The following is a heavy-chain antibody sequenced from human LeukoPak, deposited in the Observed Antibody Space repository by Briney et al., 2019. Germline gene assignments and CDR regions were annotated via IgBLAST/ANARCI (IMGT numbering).Heavy chain of an antibody. J-gene: IGHJ4*02. CDR1: GFTFSSYA. CDR3: ASYDSSGYYYRRFDY. V-gene: IGHV3-30-3*01. Sequence: GGSLRLSCAASGFTFSSYAMHWVRQAPGKGLEWVAVISYDGSNKYYADSVKGRFTISRDNSKNTLYLQMNGLRAEDTAVYYCASYDSSGYYYRRFDYWGQGTLVTVSS. CDR2: ISYDGSNK. D-gene: IGHD3-22*01.